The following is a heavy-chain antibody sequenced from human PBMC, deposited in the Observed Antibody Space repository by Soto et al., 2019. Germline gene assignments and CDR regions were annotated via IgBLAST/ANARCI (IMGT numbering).Heavy chain of an antibody. J-gene: IGHJ6*02. V-gene: IGHV3-23*01. CDR3: ARVLGSGYPYFYYGMDV. CDR2: ISGSGGST. Sequence: LRLSCAASGVTFISYAMSWVRHAPGKGLEWVSAISGSGGSTYYADSVKGRFTISRDNSKNTLYLQMNSLRAEDSALYYCARVLGSGYPYFYYGMDVSGQGTTVTFSS. CDR1: GVTFISYA. D-gene: IGHD5-12*01.